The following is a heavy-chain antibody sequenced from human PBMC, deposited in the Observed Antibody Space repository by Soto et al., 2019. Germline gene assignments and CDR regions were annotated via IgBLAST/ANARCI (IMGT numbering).Heavy chain of an antibody. J-gene: IGHJ5*02. V-gene: IGHV4-38-2*01. CDR3: ARAPRKNWFDP. Sequence: SETLSLTCAVSGYSISIGYYCGWIRQPPGKGLEWIGSIYHSGSTYYNPSLKSRVTISVDTSKNQFSLKLSSVTAADTAVYYCARAPRKNWFDPWGQGTLVTVSS. CDR2: IYHSGST. CDR1: GYSISIGYY.